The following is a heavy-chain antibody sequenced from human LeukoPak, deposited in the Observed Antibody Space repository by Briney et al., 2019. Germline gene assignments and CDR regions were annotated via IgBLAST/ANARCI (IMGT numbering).Heavy chain of an antibody. CDR2: ISDNGDST. CDR3: AKDAYSSGWFHLDY. CDR1: GFTLSSYA. J-gene: IGHJ4*02. D-gene: IGHD6-19*01. Sequence: PGGSLRLSCAAPGFTLSSYAMSWVRQAPGKGLEWVSAISDNGDSTYYADSVKGRFTISRDNSKNTLYLQMNSLRAEDTALYYCAKDAYSSGWFHLDYWGQGTLVTVSS. V-gene: IGHV3-23*01.